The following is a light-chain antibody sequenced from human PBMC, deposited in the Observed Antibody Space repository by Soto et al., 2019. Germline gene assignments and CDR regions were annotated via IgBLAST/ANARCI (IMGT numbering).Light chain of an antibody. CDR2: GAS. J-gene: IGKJ1*01. CDR1: QSVSSSN. Sequence: EIVLTQSPGTLSLSPGERATLSCRASQSVSSSNLAWYQQKPGQPPRLLIYGASSRATGIPDRFSGSGSGTDFTLTISRLEPEDFAVYYCQQYGSSRTFGQGTKVEIK. V-gene: IGKV3-20*01. CDR3: QQYGSSRT.